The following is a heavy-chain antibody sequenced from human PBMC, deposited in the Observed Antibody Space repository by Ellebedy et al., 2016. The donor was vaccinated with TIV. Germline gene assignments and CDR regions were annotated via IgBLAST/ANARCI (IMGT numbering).Heavy chain of an antibody. J-gene: IGHJ4*02. CDR3: AIEVRGYCSGGSCEGY. Sequence: MPSETLSLTCTVSGGSISSYYWSWIRQPPGKGLEWIGEINHSGSTNYNPSLKSRVTISVDTSKNQFSLKLSSVTAADTAVYYCAIEVRGYCSGGSCEGYWGQGTLVTVSS. V-gene: IGHV4-34*01. D-gene: IGHD2-15*01. CDR1: GGSISSYY. CDR2: INHSGST.